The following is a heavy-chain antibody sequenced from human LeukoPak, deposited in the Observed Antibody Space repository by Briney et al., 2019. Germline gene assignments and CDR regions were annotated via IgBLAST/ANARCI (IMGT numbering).Heavy chain of an antibody. CDR3: ARGATGTYWDWFDP. J-gene: IGHJ5*02. CDR2: INQDGSEK. V-gene: IGHV3-7*01. Sequence: AGGSLRLSCAASGVTFSDHWMTWVRQTPGKGLEWVAHINQDGSEKHFVDSVEGRFTISRDNDNNSMSLQMNKLRVEDTAVYYCARGATGTYWDWFDPWGQGTLVTVSP. CDR1: GVTFSDHW. D-gene: IGHD1-26*01.